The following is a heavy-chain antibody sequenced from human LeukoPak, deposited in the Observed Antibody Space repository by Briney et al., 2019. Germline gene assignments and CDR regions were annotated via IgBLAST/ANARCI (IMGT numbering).Heavy chain of an antibody. V-gene: IGHV3-23*01. J-gene: IGHJ6*02. D-gene: IGHD3-10*01. CDR2: ISGSGGST. Sequence: PGGSLRLSCAASGFTFSSYAMNWVRQAPGKGLEWVSGISGSGGSTYYADSVKGRFTISRDNSKNTLYLQMNSLRAEDTALYYGAKGYGSGMDVWGQGTTVTVSS. CDR3: AKGYGSGMDV. CDR1: GFTFSSYA.